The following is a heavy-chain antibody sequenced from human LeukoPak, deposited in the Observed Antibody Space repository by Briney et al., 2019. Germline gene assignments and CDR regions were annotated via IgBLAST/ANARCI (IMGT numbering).Heavy chain of an antibody. D-gene: IGHD6-13*01. J-gene: IGHJ5*02. Sequence: ASVKVSCKASGYTFTGYYMHWVRQAPGQELEWMGWINPNSGGTNYAQKFQGRVTMTRDTSISTAYMELSRLRSDDTAVYYCARDVAAAGPRGWFDPWGQGTLVTVSS. CDR3: ARDVAAAGPRGWFDP. V-gene: IGHV1-2*02. CDR2: INPNSGGT. CDR1: GYTFTGYY.